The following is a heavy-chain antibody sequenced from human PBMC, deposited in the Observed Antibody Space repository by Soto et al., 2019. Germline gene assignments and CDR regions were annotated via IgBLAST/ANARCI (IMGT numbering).Heavy chain of an antibody. D-gene: IGHD6-13*01. Sequence: QAQVVRSGAEVRKPGTSVKLSCKASEGTFNSYAIAWVRQAPRQGLEWMGGIIPYYNTLNYAQKFQDRVTITADDSTNTVYIGLSSLRSDDTAVYLFASGASCWYPYFFDSWAQGTLVTVSS. CDR1: EGTFNSYA. J-gene: IGHJ4*02. CDR2: IIPYYNTL. V-gene: IGHV1-69*01. CDR3: ASGASCWYPYFFDS.